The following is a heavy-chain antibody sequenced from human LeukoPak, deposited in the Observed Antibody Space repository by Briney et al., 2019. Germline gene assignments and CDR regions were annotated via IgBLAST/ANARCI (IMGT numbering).Heavy chain of an antibody. D-gene: IGHD2-2*01. CDR3: ARDRLYCSSTSCPSVDAFDI. V-gene: IGHV4-31*03. Sequence: SETLSLTCTVSGGSISSGGYYWSWIRQHPGKGLEWIGYIYYSGSTYYNPSLKSRVTISVDTSKKQFSLKLSSVTAADTAVYYCARDRLYCSSTSCPSVDAFDIWGQGTMVTVSS. CDR2: IYYSGST. CDR1: GGSISSGGYY. J-gene: IGHJ3*02.